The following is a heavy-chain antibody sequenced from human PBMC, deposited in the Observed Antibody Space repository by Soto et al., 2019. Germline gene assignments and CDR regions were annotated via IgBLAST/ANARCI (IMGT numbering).Heavy chain of an antibody. J-gene: IGHJ6*02. V-gene: IGHV1-69*10. D-gene: IGHD2-2*01. CDR1: GGTFSSYA. CDR2: IIPILGIA. Sequence: ASVKVSCKASGGTFSSYAISWVRQAPGQGLEWMGGIIPILGIANYAQKFQGRVTITADKSTSTAYMELSSLRAEDTAVYYCASDIVVVPAATYYYYYGMDVWGQGTTVTVSS. CDR3: ASDIVVVPAATYYYYYGMDV.